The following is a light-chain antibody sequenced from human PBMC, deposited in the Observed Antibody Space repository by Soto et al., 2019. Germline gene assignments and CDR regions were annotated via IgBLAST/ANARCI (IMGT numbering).Light chain of an antibody. Sequence: DIQMTQSPSSLSASVGDRVTFPCRASQGISNYLAWYQQKPGEVPRLLIYAASTLLSGVPSRFSGSGSGTDFTLTISSLQPEDVATYYCQNYKSAPFTFGPGTKVDI. V-gene: IGKV1-27*01. CDR1: QGISNY. CDR3: QNYKSAPFT. CDR2: AAS. J-gene: IGKJ3*01.